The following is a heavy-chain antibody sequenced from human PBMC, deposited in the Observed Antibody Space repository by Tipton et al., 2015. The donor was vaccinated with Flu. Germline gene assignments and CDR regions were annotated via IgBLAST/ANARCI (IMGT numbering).Heavy chain of an antibody. CDR1: GFTFSSYG. V-gene: IGHV3-30*18. CDR3: AKRSGGYYYDSSGGGSFDY. Sequence: AVSGFTFSSYGMHWVRQAPGKGLEWVAVISYDGSNKYYADSVKGRFTISRDNSKNTLYLQMNSLRAEDTAVYYCAKRSGGYYYDSSGGGSFDYWGQGTLVTVSS. CDR2: ISYDGSNK. D-gene: IGHD3-22*01. J-gene: IGHJ4*02.